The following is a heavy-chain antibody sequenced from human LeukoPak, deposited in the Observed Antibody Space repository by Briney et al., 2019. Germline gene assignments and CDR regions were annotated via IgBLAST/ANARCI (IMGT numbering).Heavy chain of an antibody. J-gene: IGHJ4*02. CDR2: IYYTGST. Sequence: SETLSLTCTVSGGSIRSYYWSWIRQSPGKGLEWIGYIYYTGSTNYNPSLKSRVTISVDTSKNQFSLKLTSVTAADTAVYYCARSHGGNVHFDYWGQGTLVTVSS. CDR3: ARSHGGNVHFDY. D-gene: IGHD4-23*01. CDR1: GGSIRSYY. V-gene: IGHV4-59*01.